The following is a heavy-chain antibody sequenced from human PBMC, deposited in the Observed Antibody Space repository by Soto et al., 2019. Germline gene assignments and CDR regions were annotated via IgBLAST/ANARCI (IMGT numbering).Heavy chain of an antibody. Sequence: PGGSLRLSCAASGFTFSSYAMSWVRQAPGKGLEWVSTITDTGVNTYYADSVKGRFTISRDNSKNTLYLQMNSLRAEDTAVYYCAKDGPIFNMEIDSWGQGTLVTVSS. J-gene: IGHJ4*02. D-gene: IGHD3-10*01. CDR1: GFTFSSYA. CDR2: ITDTGVNT. CDR3: AKDGPIFNMEIDS. V-gene: IGHV3-23*01.